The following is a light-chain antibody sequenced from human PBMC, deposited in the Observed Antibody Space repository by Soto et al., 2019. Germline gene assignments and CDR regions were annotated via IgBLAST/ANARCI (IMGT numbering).Light chain of an antibody. J-gene: IGKJ1*01. CDR1: QSVSSY. Sequence: EIVLTQSPATLSLSPGERATLSCRASQSVSSYLAWYQQKPGRAPRLLIYDASNRATGIPDMFSGSGSGTDFTLTICRLEPEDFAVYYCQQRSNWPRTFDHETKVEIK. CDR2: DAS. CDR3: QQRSNWPRT. V-gene: IGKV3-11*01.